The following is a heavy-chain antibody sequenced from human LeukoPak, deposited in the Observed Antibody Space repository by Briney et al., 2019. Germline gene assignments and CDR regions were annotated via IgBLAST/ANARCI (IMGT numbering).Heavy chain of an antibody. Sequence: HPGGSLRLSCAASGFTFSSYGMHWVRQAPGKGPEWVAVIWYDGSNKYYADSVKGRFTISRDNSKNTLYLQMNSLRAEDTAVYYCARDPIVVVPASYGMDVWGQGTTVTVSS. V-gene: IGHV3-33*01. CDR2: IWYDGSNK. J-gene: IGHJ6*02. CDR3: ARDPIVVVPASYGMDV. D-gene: IGHD2-2*01. CDR1: GFTFSSYG.